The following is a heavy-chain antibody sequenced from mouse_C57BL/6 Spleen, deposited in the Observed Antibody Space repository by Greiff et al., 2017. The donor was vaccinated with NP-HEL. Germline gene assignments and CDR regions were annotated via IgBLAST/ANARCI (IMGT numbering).Heavy chain of an antibody. J-gene: IGHJ2*01. Sequence: QVQLQQPGAELVMPGASVKLSCKASGYTFTSYWMHWVKQRPGQGLEWIGEIDPSDSYTNYNQKFKGKSTSTVDKSSSTAYMQLSSLTSEDSAVYYCAIADGYFDYWGQGTTLTVSS. CDR3: AIADGYFDY. CDR1: GYTFTSYW. V-gene: IGHV1-69*01. D-gene: IGHD2-3*01. CDR2: IDPSDSYT.